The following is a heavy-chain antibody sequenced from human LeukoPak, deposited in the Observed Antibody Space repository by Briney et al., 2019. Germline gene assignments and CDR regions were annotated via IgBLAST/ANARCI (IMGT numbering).Heavy chain of an antibody. CDR2: ISYDGSEK. J-gene: IGHJ4*02. CDR1: GFTFGDYG. D-gene: IGHD5-18*01. V-gene: IGHV3-30*18. Sequence: RSLRLSCVASGFTFGDYGMHWVRQTPGKGLEWVAVISYDGSEKEYADSVKGRFTISRDNSKNTLSLQVSSLRAEDTAVYYCAKDRYSYAFKYSDSWGQGTLVTVSS. CDR3: AKDRYSYAFKYSDS.